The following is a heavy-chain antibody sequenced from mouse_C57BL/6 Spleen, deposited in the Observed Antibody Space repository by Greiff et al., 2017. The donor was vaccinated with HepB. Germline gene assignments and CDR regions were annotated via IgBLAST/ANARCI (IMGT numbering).Heavy chain of an antibody. D-gene: IGHD2-3*01. CDR1: GYTFTSYW. CDR3: ARSDDDGQGWYFDV. CDR2: IDPSDSYT. V-gene: IGHV1-50*01. Sequence: QVQLQQPGAELVKPGASVKLSCKASGYTFTSYWMQWVKQRPGQGLEWIGEIDPSDSYTNYNQKFKGKATLTVDTSSSTAYMQLSSLTSEDSAVYYCARSDDDGQGWYFDVWGTGTTVTVSS. J-gene: IGHJ1*03.